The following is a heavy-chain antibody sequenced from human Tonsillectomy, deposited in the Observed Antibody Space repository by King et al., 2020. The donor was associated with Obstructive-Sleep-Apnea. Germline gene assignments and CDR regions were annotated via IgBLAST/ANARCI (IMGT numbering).Heavy chain of an antibody. CDR3: AKDSYGFVGVEDNYGMDV. V-gene: IGHV3-30*18. CDR1: GFTFKNYG. J-gene: IGHJ6*02. CDR2: ISYDGSNE. D-gene: IGHD5-18*01. Sequence: VQLVESGGGVVQPGRSLRLFCAASGFTFKNYGMHWVRQAPGKGLEWVAVISYDGSNEHYADSVKGRFTISRDNSKNTLYLQMNSLRAEDTALYYCAKDSYGFVGVEDNYGMDVWGQGTTVTVSS.